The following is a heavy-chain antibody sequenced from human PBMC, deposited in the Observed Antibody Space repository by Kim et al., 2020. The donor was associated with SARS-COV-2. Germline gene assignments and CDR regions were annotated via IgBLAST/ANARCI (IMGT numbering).Heavy chain of an antibody. Sequence: SETLSLTCAVYDGSFSGYYWSWIRQPPGKGLEWIGEINHSGSTNYNPSLKSRVTISVDTSKNQFSLKLSSVTAAYTAVYYCARSYYYGSGSYHYYYYYGMDVWGQGTTVTVSS. CDR1: DGSFSGYY. CDR3: ARSYYYGSGSYHYYYYYGMDV. V-gene: IGHV4-34*01. D-gene: IGHD3-10*01. CDR2: INHSGST. J-gene: IGHJ6*02.